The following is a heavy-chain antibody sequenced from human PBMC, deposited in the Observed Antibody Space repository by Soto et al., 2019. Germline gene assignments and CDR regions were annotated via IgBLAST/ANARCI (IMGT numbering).Heavy chain of an antibody. J-gene: IGHJ6*02. CDR3: ARGPFRPSAMDV. CDR1: GGTFSSYA. D-gene: IGHD3-10*01. CDR2: TIPALGKT. V-gene: IGHV1-69*10. Sequence: SVKVSCKASGGTFSSYAVSWVRQAPGQGLEWMGGTIPALGKTHYIEKFQGRVTITVDDATRTVYMEVRDLTSEDTAIYYCARGPFRPSAMDVWGQGTTVTVSS.